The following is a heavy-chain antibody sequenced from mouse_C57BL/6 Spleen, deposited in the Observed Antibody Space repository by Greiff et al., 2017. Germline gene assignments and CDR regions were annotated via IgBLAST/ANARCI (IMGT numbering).Heavy chain of an antibody. Sequence: EVQLQQSGPELVKPGASVKISCKASGYTFTDYYMNWVKQSHGKSLEWIGDINPNNGGTSYNQKFKGKATLTVDKSSSTAYMELRSLTSEDSAVYYCARSGGSSYGDYWGQGTTLTVSS. CDR1: GYTFTDYY. V-gene: IGHV1-26*01. CDR2: INPNNGGT. D-gene: IGHD1-1*01. J-gene: IGHJ2*01. CDR3: ARSGGSSYGDY.